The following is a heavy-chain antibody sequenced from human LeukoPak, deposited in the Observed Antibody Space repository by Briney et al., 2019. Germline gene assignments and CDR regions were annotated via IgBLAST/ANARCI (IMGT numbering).Heavy chain of an antibody. CDR2: ISGSGGST. CDR3: AKDQEQLFDY. CDR1: GFTFSGYN. V-gene: IGHV3-23*01. Sequence: GGSLRLSCAASGFTFSGYNMNWVRQAPGKGLEWVSAISGSGGSTYYADSVKGRFTISRDNSKNTLYLQMNSLRAEDTAVYYCAKDQEQLFDYWGQGTLVTVSS. D-gene: IGHD5-18*01. J-gene: IGHJ4*02.